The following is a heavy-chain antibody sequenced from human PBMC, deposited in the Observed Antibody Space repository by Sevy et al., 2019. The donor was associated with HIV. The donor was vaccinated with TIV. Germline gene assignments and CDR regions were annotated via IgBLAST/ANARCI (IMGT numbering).Heavy chain of an antibody. CDR3: ARDWGANF. Sequence: GGSLRLSCAASGFTFSSYWMSCVRQAPGKGLEWVAKIKKDGREKYYVNSVKDRFTISRDNAKNSLYLQMNSQRDEDTAVYYCARDWGANFWGQGTLVTVSS. D-gene: IGHD1-26*01. V-gene: IGHV3-7*01. CDR1: GFTFSSYW. J-gene: IGHJ4*02. CDR2: IKKDGREK.